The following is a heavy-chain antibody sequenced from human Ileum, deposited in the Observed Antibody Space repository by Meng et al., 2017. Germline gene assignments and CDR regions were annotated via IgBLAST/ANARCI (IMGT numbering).Heavy chain of an antibody. V-gene: IGHV4-39*07. CDR2: IYYSGST. D-gene: IGHD6-19*01. J-gene: IGHJ4*02. CDR3: ARRSGWYYFDY. CDR1: GGSISSSSYY. Sequence: SETLSLTCTVSGGSISSSSYYWGWIRQPPGKGLEWIGSIYYSGSTYYNPSLKSRVTISVDTSKNQFSLKLSSVTAADTAVYYCARRSGWYYFDYWGQGALVTVSS.